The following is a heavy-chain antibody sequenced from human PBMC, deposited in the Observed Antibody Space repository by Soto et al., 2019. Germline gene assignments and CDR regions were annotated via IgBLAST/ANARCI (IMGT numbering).Heavy chain of an antibody. CDR1: GYTFTNFG. CDR3: ARWGTPIDY. CDR2: ISAYNGNT. D-gene: IGHD3-16*01. V-gene: IGHV1-18*01. J-gene: IGHJ4*02. Sequence: QVQRVQSGAEVKKPGASVKVSCKASGYTFTNFGISWVRQAPGQGLEWMGWISAYNGNTNYAQKFQGRVTMTTDTSTSTAYMEVRRLGLDDTAVYYCARWGTPIDYWGQGTLVTVSS.